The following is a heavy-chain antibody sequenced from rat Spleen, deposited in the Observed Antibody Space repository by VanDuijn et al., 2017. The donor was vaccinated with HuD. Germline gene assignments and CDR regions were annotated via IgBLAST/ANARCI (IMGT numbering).Heavy chain of an antibody. V-gene: IGHV5-31*01. Sequence: EVQLVESGGGLVQPGRSLKLSCVASGFTFNNYWMSWIRQAPGKGLEWVASISPSGVITYYRDSVKGRFTVSRDNAKSTLSLQMDSLRSEDTATFYCARRHYGYTDYFDYWGQGVMVTVSS. J-gene: IGHJ2*01. CDR1: GFTFNNYW. CDR3: ARRHYGYTDYFDY. CDR2: ISPSGVIT. D-gene: IGHD1-9*01.